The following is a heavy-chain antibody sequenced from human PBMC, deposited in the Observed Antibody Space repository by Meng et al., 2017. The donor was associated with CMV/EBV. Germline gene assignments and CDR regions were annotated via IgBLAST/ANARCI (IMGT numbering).Heavy chain of an antibody. Sequence: ASVKVSCKASGYTFTGYYMHWVRQAPGQGPEWMGWINPNSGGTNYAQKFQGRVTMTRDTSISTAYMELSRLRSDDTAVYYCARDWTIPYYGMDVWGQGTTVTVSS. V-gene: IGHV1-2*02. J-gene: IGHJ6*02. D-gene: IGHD3-3*01. CDR1: GYTFTGYY. CDR3: ARDWTIPYYGMDV. CDR2: INPNSGGT.